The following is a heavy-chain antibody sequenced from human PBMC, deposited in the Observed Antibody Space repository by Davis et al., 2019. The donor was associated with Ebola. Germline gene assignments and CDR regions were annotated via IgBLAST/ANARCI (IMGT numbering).Heavy chain of an antibody. CDR3: ASMSTIFGNDY. V-gene: IGHV4-30-4*01. J-gene: IGHJ4*02. Sequence: SETLSLTCTVSGGSISSGDYYWSWIRQPPGKGLEWIGYIYYSGSTYYNPSLKSRVTISVDTSKNQFSLKLSSVTAADTAVYYCASMSTIFGNDYWGQGTLVTVSS. CDR2: IYYSGST. CDR1: GGSISSGDYY. D-gene: IGHD3-3*01.